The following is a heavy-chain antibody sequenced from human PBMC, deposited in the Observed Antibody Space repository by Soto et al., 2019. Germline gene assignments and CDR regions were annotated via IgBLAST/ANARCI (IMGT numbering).Heavy chain of an antibody. J-gene: IGHJ4*02. CDR1: CSTLPSDG. V-gene: IGHV1-18*04. CDR2: ISAYNGNT. Sequence: ASVKVSCKASCSTLPSDGISWVRQAPGQGLEWMGWISAYNGNTNYAQKLQGRVTMTTDTSTSTAYMELRSLRSDDTAVYYCARRYSTTYYFDYWGQGTLVTVSS. D-gene: IGHD6-13*01. CDR3: ARRYSTTYYFDY.